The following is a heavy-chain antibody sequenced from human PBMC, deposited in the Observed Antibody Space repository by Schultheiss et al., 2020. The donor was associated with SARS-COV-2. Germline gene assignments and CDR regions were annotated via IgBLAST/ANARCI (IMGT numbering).Heavy chain of an antibody. Sequence: SETLSLTCTVFSYSISRGYFWGWIRQPPGKGLEWIGNIYHSGRTYYTPSLKSRVIISVDTSKNQFSLKLSSVTAADTAVYYCARFVRAEWFGEFIDYWGQGTLVTVSS. CDR2: IYHSGRT. V-gene: IGHV4-38-2*02. D-gene: IGHD3-10*01. CDR3: ARFVRAEWFGEFIDY. J-gene: IGHJ4*02. CDR1: SYSISRGYF.